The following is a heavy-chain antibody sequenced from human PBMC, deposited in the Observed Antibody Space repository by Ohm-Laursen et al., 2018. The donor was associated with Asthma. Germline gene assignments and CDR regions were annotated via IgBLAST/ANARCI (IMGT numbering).Heavy chain of an antibody. J-gene: IGHJ1*01. CDR3: ARIGPEWELPGREYSLHH. CDR1: GYTFSRYS. D-gene: IGHD1-26*01. Sequence: GSLRLSCSASGYTFSRYSIHWVRQIPGKGLEWVASISTASTFIYYADSVRGRFTTSRDNARNSVYLQMNSLRAEDTALYYCARIGPEWELPGREYSLHHWGRGTQVTVSS. CDR2: ISTASTFI. V-gene: IGHV3-21*01.